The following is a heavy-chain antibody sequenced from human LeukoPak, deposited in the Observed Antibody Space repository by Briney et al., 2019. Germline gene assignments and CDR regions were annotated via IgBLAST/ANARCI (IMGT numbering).Heavy chain of an antibody. CDR2: ISGDGGST. V-gene: IGHV3-43*02. D-gene: IGHD3-22*01. CDR3: AKDINYYDSSGYYFDY. J-gene: IGHJ4*02. Sequence: GGSLRLSCAASGFTFDDYAMHWVRQAPGKGLEWVSLISGDGGSTYNADSVKGRFTISRDNSKNSLYLQMNSLRTEDTALYYCAKDINYYDSSGYYFDYWGQGTLVTVSS. CDR1: GFTFDDYA.